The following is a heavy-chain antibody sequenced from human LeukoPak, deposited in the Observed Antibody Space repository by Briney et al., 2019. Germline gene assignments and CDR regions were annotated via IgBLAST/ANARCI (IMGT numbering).Heavy chain of an antibody. J-gene: IGHJ1*01. D-gene: IGHD6-13*01. V-gene: IGHV4-61*05. CDR1: GGSISSSSYY. Sequence: PSETLSLTCTVSGGSISSSSYYWGWIRQPPGKGLDWIGYIYYSGSTNYNPSLKSRVTISVDTSKNQFSLKLSSVTAADTAVYYCARGYSSSGGYFQHWGQGTLVTVSS. CDR3: ARGYSSSGGYFQH. CDR2: IYYSGST.